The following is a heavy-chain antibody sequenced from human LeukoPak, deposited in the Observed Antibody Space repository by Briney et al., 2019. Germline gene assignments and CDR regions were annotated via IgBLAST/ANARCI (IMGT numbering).Heavy chain of an antibody. D-gene: IGHD6-19*01. CDR1: GYSISSGYY. J-gene: IGHJ4*02. V-gene: IGHV4-38-2*02. CDR3: ARNGTVAGTTLDY. Sequence: PSETLSLTCTVSGYSISSGYYWGWIRQPPGKGLEWIGSIYHSGSTYYNPSLKSRVTISVDTSKNQSSLKLSSVTAADTAVYYCARNGTVAGTTLDYWGQGTLVTVSS. CDR2: IYHSGST.